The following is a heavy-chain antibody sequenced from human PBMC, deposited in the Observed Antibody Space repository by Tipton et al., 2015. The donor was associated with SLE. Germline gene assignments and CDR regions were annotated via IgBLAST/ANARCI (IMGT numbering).Heavy chain of an antibody. CDR1: GDSINSHY. V-gene: IGHV4-38-2*02. D-gene: IGHD1-20*01. CDR2: IYHSGST. Sequence: LRLSCTVSGDSINSHYWSWIRQPPGKGLEWIGSIYHSGSTYYNPSLKSRVTISVDTSKNQFSLKVSSVTAADTAVYYCARDRSITGSDYWGQGTLVTVSS. J-gene: IGHJ4*02. CDR3: ARDRSITGSDY.